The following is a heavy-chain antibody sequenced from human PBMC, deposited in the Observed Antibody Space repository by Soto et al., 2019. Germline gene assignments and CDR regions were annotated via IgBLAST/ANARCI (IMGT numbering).Heavy chain of an antibody. CDR1: GFTFSSYG. CDR2: ISYDGSNK. CDR3: AKQSESSSSGRPSFFSPVPH. J-gene: IGHJ4*02. V-gene: IGHV3-30*18. D-gene: IGHD6-6*01. Sequence: GGSLRLSCAASGFTFSSYGMHWVRQAPGKGLEWVAVISYDGSNKYYADSVKGRFTISRDNSKNTLYLQMNSLRAEDTAVYYCAKQSESSSSGRPSFFSPVPHWGQGTLVTVSS.